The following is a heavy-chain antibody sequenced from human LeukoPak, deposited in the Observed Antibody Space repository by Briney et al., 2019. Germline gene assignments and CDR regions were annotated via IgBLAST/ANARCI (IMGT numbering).Heavy chain of an antibody. CDR1: GGSISSHY. D-gene: IGHD2-2*02. V-gene: IGHV4-59*11. CDR3: ARVCGSTSCYTQNWFDP. Sequence: PSETLSLTCTVSGGSISSHYWSWIRQPPGKGLEWIGYIYYSGSTNYNPSLKSRVTISVDTSKNQFSLKLSSVTAADTAVYYCARVCGSTSCYTQNWFDPWGLGTLVTVSS. J-gene: IGHJ5*02. CDR2: IYYSGST.